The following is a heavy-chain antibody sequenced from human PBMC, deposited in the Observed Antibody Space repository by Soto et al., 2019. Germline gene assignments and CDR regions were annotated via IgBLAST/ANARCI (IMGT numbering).Heavy chain of an antibody. CDR3: VHSRCGGNSLRSYSSQHNYGMEV. D-gene: IGHD2-15*01. Sequence: QITLKESGPTLVKPTQTLTLTCSFSGFSLNTGGLGVCWIRQPPGQALEWLAIIYWDDDKRYSPSLQSRPSILKATYHNQIVLPTTNIDPEATATYYRVHSRCGGNSLRSYSSQHNYGMEVWGEGKTIIISS. CDR2: IYWDDDK. J-gene: IGHJ6*04. CDR1: GFSLNTGGLG. V-gene: IGHV2-5*02.